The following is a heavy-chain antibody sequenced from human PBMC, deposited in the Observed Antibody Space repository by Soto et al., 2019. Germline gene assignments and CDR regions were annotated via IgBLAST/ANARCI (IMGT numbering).Heavy chain of an antibody. D-gene: IGHD1-1*01. J-gene: IGHJ5*02. CDR3: ARGMIGGTRRFDP. V-gene: IGHV4-4*02. CDR1: SGSISRNNW. CDR2: IYQSGSA. Sequence: QVQLQESGPGLVKPSGTLSLNCAVSSGSISRNNWWSWVRQPPGKGLEYIGEIYQSGSANYNPSLKSRITMSIDKSKNQFSLNLSSVTAADTAVYYRARGMIGGTRRFDPWGQGTLVTVSS.